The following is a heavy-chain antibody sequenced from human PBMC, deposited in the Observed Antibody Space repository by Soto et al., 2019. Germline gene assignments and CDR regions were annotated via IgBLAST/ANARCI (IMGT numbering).Heavy chain of an antibody. D-gene: IGHD3-10*01. V-gene: IGHV3-30-3*01. CDR3: ARVMVRGVIADRYYYGMDV. CDR2: ISYDGSNK. Sequence: GGSLRLSCAASGFTFSSYAMHWVRQAPGKGLEWVAVISYDGSNKYYADSVKGRFTISRDNSKNTLYLQMNSMRAEDTAVYYCARVMVRGVIADRYYYGMDVWGQGPPITV. J-gene: IGHJ6*02. CDR1: GFTFSSYA.